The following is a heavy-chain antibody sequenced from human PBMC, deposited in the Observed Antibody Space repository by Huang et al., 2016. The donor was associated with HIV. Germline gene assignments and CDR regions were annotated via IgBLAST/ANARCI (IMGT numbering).Heavy chain of an antibody. CDR1: GGTFSSYA. J-gene: IGHJ2*01. V-gene: IGHV1-69*13. D-gene: IGHD3-16*01. Sequence: QVQLVQSGAEVKKPGSSVKVSCKASGGTFSSYAISWVRQAPGQGRELVGGISPIYNRASYAKKFQGRVTMTADESTSTAYMELSSLRSEDTAVYYCARDLIEGIMDYWYFDLWGRGTLVTVSS. CDR2: ISPIYNRA. CDR3: ARDLIEGIMDYWYFDL.